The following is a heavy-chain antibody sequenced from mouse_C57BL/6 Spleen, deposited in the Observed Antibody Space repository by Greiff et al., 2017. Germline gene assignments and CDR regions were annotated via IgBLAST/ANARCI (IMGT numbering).Heavy chain of an antibody. CDR2: IRSKSNNYAT. CDR1: GFSFNTYA. V-gene: IGHV10-1*01. J-gene: IGHJ4*01. Sequence: DVQLVESGGGLVQPKGSLKLSCAASGFSFNTYAMNWVRQAPGKGLEWVARIRSKSNNYATYYADSVKDRFTISRDDSESMLYLQMNNLKTEDTAMYYCVRGGRDWGDAMDYWGQGTSVTVSS. D-gene: IGHD2-13*01. CDR3: VRGGRDWGDAMDY.